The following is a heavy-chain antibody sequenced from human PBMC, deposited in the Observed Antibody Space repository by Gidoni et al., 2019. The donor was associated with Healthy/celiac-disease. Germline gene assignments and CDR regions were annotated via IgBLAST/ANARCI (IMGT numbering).Heavy chain of an antibody. CDR3: ARAHGFGIASRVNYYGMDV. D-gene: IGHD6-6*01. J-gene: IGHJ6*02. V-gene: IGHV1-46*01. CDR2: INPSGGST. Sequence: QVQLVQSGAEVKKPGASVKVSCKASGYTFTSYYMPWVRQAPGQGLEWMGIINPSGGSTSYAQKFQGRVTMTRDMSTSTVYMELSSLRSEDTAVYYCARAHGFGIASRVNYYGMDVWGQGTTVTVSS. CDR1: GYTFTSYY.